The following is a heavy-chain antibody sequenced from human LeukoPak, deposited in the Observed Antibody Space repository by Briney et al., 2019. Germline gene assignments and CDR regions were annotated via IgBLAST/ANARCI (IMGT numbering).Heavy chain of an antibody. Sequence: ASVKVSCKVSGYTLTELSMHWVRQAPGQGLEWMGRINPNSGGTNYAQKFQGRVTMTRDTSISTAYMELSRLRSDDTAVYYCSVETSSGNDYWGQGTLVTVSS. CDR2: INPNSGGT. J-gene: IGHJ4*02. CDR3: SVETSSGNDY. D-gene: IGHD3-22*01. CDR1: GYTLTELS. V-gene: IGHV1-2*06.